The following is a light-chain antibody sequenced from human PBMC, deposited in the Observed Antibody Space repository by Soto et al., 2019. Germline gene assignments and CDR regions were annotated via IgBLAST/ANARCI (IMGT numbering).Light chain of an antibody. CDR2: RNN. Sequence: QSVLTQPPSASGTPGQRVTISCSASSSNIGSTFLYWYQHLPGTAPKLLTYRNNQRPSGVPERFSASKSGASASLAISGLRSEDEADYYCAAWDDSLSVWVFGGGTTVTAL. J-gene: IGLJ3*02. CDR1: SSNIGSTF. CDR3: AAWDDSLSVWV. V-gene: IGLV1-47*01.